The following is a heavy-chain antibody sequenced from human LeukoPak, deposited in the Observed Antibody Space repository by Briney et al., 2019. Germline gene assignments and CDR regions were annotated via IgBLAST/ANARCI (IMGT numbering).Heavy chain of an antibody. Sequence: GVSLRLSCAASGFTFSSYSMSWVRQAPGKGLEWVSFISSSSNTKYNADSVKGRFTISRDNAKNSLNLQMNSLRAEDTAVYYCAKDSYQGDWGLDAFDVWGQGTMVTVSS. J-gene: IGHJ3*01. D-gene: IGHD2-21*02. CDR1: GFTFSSYS. CDR3: AKDSYQGDWGLDAFDV. CDR2: ISSSSNTK. V-gene: IGHV3-48*01.